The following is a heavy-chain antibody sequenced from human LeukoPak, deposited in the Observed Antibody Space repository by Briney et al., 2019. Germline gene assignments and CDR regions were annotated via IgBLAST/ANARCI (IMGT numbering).Heavy chain of an antibody. J-gene: IGHJ4*02. D-gene: IGHD3-3*01. CDR3: ASTRTTYYDFWSGYSAFDY. V-gene: IGHV3-53*01. CDR1: GFTVSSNY. Sequence: GGSLRLSCAASGFTVSSNYMSWARQAPGKGLEWVSVIYSGGSTYYADSVKGRFTISRDNSKNTLYLQMNSLRAEDTAVYYCASTRTTYYDFWSGYSAFDYWGQGTLVTVSS. CDR2: IYSGGST.